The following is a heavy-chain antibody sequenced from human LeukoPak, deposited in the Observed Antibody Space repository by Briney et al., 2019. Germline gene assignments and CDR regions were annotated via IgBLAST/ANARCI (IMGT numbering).Heavy chain of an antibody. J-gene: IGHJ4*02. CDR2: ISSSSSTI. Sequence: GGSLRLSCAASGFTFSSYSMNWVRQAPGKGLEWVSYISSSSSTIHYADSVRGRFTISRDNAKNSLFLQMDSLRAEDTAVYYCARGGHYYGSGSYYLDYWGQGNLVTVSS. CDR3: ARGGHYYGSGSYYLDY. V-gene: IGHV3-48*01. CDR1: GFTFSSYS. D-gene: IGHD3-10*01.